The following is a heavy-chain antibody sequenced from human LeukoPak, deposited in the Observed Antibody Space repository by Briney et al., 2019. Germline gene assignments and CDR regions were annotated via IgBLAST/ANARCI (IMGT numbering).Heavy chain of an antibody. D-gene: IGHD4-17*01. CDR1: GFTFSSYG. Sequence: PGGSLRLSCAASGFTFSSYGMQWVRQAPGKGLEWVAVISFDGKIQYYTDSVKGRFTISRDNSQNTLSLQMNSLGAEDTAVYYCAKDTIYGDSLELDYWGQGTLVTVSS. J-gene: IGHJ4*02. V-gene: IGHV3-30*18. CDR2: ISFDGKIQ. CDR3: AKDTIYGDSLELDY.